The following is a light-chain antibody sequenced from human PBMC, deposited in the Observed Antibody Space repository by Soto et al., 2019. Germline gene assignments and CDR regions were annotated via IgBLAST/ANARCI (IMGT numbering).Light chain of an antibody. Sequence: QSVLTQPASVSGSPGQSVTISCTGTSSDVGAYNYVSWYQQHPAKVPKLMIYDVSNRPSGVSDRFSGSKFGNTASLTISGLQAEDEADYYCYSYTSSSTYVFGTGTKVTVL. J-gene: IGLJ1*01. CDR2: DVS. CDR3: YSYTSSSTYV. V-gene: IGLV2-14*01. CDR1: SSDVGAYNY.